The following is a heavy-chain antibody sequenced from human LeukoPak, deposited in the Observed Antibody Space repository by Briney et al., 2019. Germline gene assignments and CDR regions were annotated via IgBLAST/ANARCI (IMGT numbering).Heavy chain of an antibody. CDR2: ISGDGEST. V-gene: IGHV3-43*02. J-gene: IGHJ2*01. D-gene: IGHD1/OR15-1a*01. CDR3: ARVPGTSGGHWYFDL. Sequence: GGSLRLSCAASGFNFEDYAMHWVRHAPGKGLEWVSLISGDGESTKYADSVKGRFTISRDNAKNSLYLQMNSLRAEDTAVYHCARVPGTSGGHWYFDLWGHGTLVTVSS. CDR1: GFNFEDYA.